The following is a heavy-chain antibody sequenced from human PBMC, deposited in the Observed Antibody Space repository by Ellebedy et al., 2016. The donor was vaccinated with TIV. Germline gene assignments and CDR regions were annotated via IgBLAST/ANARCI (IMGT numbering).Heavy chain of an antibody. D-gene: IGHD1-20*01. Sequence: GGSLRLSCAASGFTVSYTYMSWVRQAPGKGLEWVSVIHTGGDTYYADSVKGRFTISRDSSKNTLFLQMNSLRAEDTAMYYRARRITGTYGDDAFDIWGQGTMVTVSS. CDR1: GFTVSYTY. J-gene: IGHJ3*02. CDR2: IHTGGDT. V-gene: IGHV3-53*01. CDR3: ARRITGTYGDDAFDI.